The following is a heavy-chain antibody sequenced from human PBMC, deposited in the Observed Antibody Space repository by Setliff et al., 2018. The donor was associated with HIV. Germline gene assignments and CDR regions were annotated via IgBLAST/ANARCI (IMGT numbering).Heavy chain of an antibody. J-gene: IGHJ6*03. CDR2: INHSGST. CDR3: ARGRITMVRGVIMRGYYYYYMDV. Sequence: SETLSLTCAVFGGSFTDIGGSFTDYYWIWIRQPPGKGLEWIGEINHSGSTNYNPSLKSRVTLAVDTSKNQFSLKLSSVTAADTAVYYCARGRITMVRGVIMRGYYYYYMDVWGKGTTVTVSS. V-gene: IGHV4-34*01. CDR1: GGSFTDIGGSFTDYY. D-gene: IGHD3-10*01.